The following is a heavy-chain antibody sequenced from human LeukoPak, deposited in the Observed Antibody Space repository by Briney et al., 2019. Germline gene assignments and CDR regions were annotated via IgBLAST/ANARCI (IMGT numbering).Heavy chain of an antibody. CDR1: GFTFSSYA. Sequence: TGGSLRLSCAASGFTFSSYAMHWVRQAPGKGLEYVSAISSNGGSTYYANSVKGRFTISRDNSKNTLYLRMGSLRAEDMAVYYCARERGTGAYFDYWGQGTLVTVSS. CDR3: ARERGTGAYFDY. V-gene: IGHV3-64*01. J-gene: IGHJ4*02. CDR2: ISSNGGST. D-gene: IGHD2-8*02.